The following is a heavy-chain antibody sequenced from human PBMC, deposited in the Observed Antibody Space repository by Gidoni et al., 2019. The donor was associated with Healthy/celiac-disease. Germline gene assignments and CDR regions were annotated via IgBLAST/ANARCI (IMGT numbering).Heavy chain of an antibody. CDR2: IYYSGST. Sequence: QVQLQESGPGLVKTSQTLSLTCTVSGGYISSGEYYWSWIRKPPGKGLDWIGYIYYSGSTYYNPSLKSRVTIAVDTSKNQFSLKLSSVTAADTAVYYCAGALVVPAGPIFDYWGQGTLVTVSS. D-gene: IGHD2-2*01. V-gene: IGHV4-30-4*01. J-gene: IGHJ4*02. CDR1: GGYISSGEYY. CDR3: AGALVVPAGPIFDY.